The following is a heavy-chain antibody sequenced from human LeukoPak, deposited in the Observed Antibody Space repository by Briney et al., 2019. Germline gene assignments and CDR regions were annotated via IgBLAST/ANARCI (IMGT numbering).Heavy chain of an antibody. CDR3: ARIPGSSTSWYHFDN. V-gene: IGHV4-39*01. CDR1: GGSVSSSNHH. J-gene: IGHJ4*02. Sequence: SETLSLTCNVSGGSVSSSNHHWAWIRQSPGMGLEWVGTFFSTGRTSQNPDPSLKGRVTLSVDTSRNQFSLQLKSLTAADPAIFYCARIPGSSTSWYHFDNWGQGTLVTVSS. CDR2: FFSTGRT. D-gene: IGHD6-13*01.